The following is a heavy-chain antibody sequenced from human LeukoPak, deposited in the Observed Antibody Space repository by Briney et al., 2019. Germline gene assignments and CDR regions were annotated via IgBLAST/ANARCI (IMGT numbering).Heavy chain of an antibody. CDR1: GGSISSSSHY. D-gene: IGHD6-13*01. CDR3: ASLYSSSHFDY. V-gene: IGHV4-39*01. Sequence: SETLSLTCTVSGGSISSSSHYWGWIRQPPGKGLEWIGSIYYSGSTYYNPSLKSRVTISVDTSKNQFSLKLSSVTAADTAVYYCASLYSSSHFDYWGQGTLVTVSS. CDR2: IYYSGST. J-gene: IGHJ4*02.